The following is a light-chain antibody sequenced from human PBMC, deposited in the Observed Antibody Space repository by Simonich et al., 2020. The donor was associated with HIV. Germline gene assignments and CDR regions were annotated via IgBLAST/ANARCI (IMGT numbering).Light chain of an antibody. CDR2: AAS. CDR3: QQANSFPRT. CDR1: QSISSW. V-gene: IGKV1-12*01. J-gene: IGKJ1*01. Sequence: DIQMTQSPSSVSASVGHRVTVTCRASQSISSWLAWYQQKPGKAPQLLIYAASSLQSGVPSRFSGSGSGTDFTLTIHNLQPEDFATYYCQQANSFPRTFGQGTKVEIK.